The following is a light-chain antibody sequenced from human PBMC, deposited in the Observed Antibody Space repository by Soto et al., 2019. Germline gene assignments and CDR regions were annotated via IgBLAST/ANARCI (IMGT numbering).Light chain of an antibody. CDR3: MQAIQPPRT. CDR1: QSLLHSNGYNY. CDR2: LGS. V-gene: IGKV2-28*01. J-gene: IGKJ1*01. Sequence: DIVMTQSPLSLPVTPGEPASISCRSSQSLLHSNGYNYLDWYLQKPGQSPQLLIYLGSNRASGVPDRFSGSGSGTDFTLKITRVEAEAVGVYSCMQAIQPPRTFGQGTKVDIK.